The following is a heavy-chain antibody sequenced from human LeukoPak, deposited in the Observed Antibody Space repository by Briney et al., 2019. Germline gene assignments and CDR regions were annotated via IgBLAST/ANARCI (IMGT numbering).Heavy chain of an antibody. Sequence: SQTLSLTCAVSGGSISSGGYSWSWIRQPPGKGLEWIGSIYYSGSTYYNPSLKSRVTISVDTSKNQFSLKLSSVTAADTAVYYCARVYSGYDWFWFDPWGQGTLVTVSS. J-gene: IGHJ5*02. D-gene: IGHD5-12*01. CDR1: GGSISSGGYS. CDR2: IYYSGST. V-gene: IGHV4-30-2*03. CDR3: ARVYSGYDWFWFDP.